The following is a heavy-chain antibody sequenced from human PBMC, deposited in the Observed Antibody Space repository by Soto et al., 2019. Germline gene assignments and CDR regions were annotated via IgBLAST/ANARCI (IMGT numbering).Heavy chain of an antibody. D-gene: IGHD4-17*01. Sequence: PSETLSLTCTVSGGSISNYYWSWIRQPPGKGLEWTGYIYYSGSTNYNPSLKSRVTISVDTSKNQFSLKLNSVTAADTAVYYCARVNYGNYYYYYGMDVWGQGTTVTVSS. J-gene: IGHJ6*02. CDR2: IYYSGST. V-gene: IGHV4-59*01. CDR3: ARVNYGNYYYYYGMDV. CDR1: GGSISNYY.